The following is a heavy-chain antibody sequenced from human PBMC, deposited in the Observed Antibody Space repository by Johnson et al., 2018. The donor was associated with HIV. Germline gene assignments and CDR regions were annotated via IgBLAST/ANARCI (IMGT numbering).Heavy chain of an antibody. CDR3: ARGRGYSGYDPPAAFDI. D-gene: IGHD5-12*01. CDR1: GFTFSSYG. CDR2: ISYDGSNK. Sequence: VQLVESGGGVVQPGRSLRLSCAASGFTFSSYGMHWVRQAPGKGLEWVAVISYDGSNKYYADSVKGRFTISRDNSKNTLYLQMNSRRAEDTAVYYCARGRGYSGYDPPAAFDIWGQGTMVTVSS. J-gene: IGHJ3*02. V-gene: IGHV3-30*03.